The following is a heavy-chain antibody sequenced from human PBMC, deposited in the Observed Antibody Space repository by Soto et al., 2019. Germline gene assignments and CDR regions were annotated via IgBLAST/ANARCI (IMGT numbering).Heavy chain of an antibody. CDR1: GYTLTELS. D-gene: IGHD3-3*01. CDR3: ATADYDFWSGRENYYFDY. Sequence: APVKVSCKVSGYTLTELSMHWVRQTPGKGLEWMGGFDPEDGETIYAQKFQGRVTMTEDTSTDTAYMELSSLRSEDTAVYYCATADYDFWSGRENYYFDYWGQGTLVTVSS. J-gene: IGHJ4*02. V-gene: IGHV1-24*01. CDR2: FDPEDGET.